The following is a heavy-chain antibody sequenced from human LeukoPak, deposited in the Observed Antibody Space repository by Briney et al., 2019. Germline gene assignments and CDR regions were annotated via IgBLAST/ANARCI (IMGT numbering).Heavy chain of an antibody. CDR2: ITSDTRYI. CDR3: ARDHHRRLYDSQARDTFDI. V-gene: IGHV3-21*01. D-gene: IGHD3-22*01. CDR1: GFTFSRYT. J-gene: IGHJ3*02. Sequence: GGSLRLSCAASGFTFSRYTINWVRQAPGKGLEWVSSITSDTRYIFYADSAKGRFTISRDNAQKSLYLQMNSLRVEDTAVYYCARDHHRRLYDSQARDTFDIWGQGTMVTVSS.